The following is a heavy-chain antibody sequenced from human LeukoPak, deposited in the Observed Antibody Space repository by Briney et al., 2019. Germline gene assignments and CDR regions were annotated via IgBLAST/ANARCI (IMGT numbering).Heavy chain of an antibody. CDR3: ASTHQGIAVAGTGLYYYYGMDV. Sequence: GASVKVSCKASGYTFTSYDINWVRQATGQGLEWMGWMNPNSGNTGYAQKFQGRVTMTRNTSISTAYMELSSLRSEDTAVYYCASTHQGIAVAGTGLYYYYGMDVWGQGTTVTVSS. J-gene: IGHJ6*02. D-gene: IGHD6-19*01. CDR2: MNPNSGNT. CDR1: GYTFTSYD. V-gene: IGHV1-8*01.